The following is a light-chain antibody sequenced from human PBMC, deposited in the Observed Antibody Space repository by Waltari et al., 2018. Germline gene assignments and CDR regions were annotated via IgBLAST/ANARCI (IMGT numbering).Light chain of an antibody. CDR1: QSVSTS. V-gene: IGKV3-20*01. Sequence: SCWASQSVSTSLAWAQQKPGQAPRLLSYHASTRATGIPDRFSGSGSGTDFSLTISRLEPEDFAMYYCHQYVESPATFGQGTKVEIK. J-gene: IGKJ1*01. CDR3: HQYVESPAT. CDR2: HAS.